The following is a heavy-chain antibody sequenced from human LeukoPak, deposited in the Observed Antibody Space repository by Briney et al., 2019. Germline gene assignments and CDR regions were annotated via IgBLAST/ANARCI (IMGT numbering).Heavy chain of an antibody. D-gene: IGHD3-22*01. V-gene: IGHV2-5*01. CDR1: GFSLSTSGVG. CDR3: AHSRITMIVVVSAGWFDP. J-gene: IGHJ5*02. Sequence: SGPTLVKPTQTLTLTCTFSGFSLSTSGVGVGWIRQPPGKALEWLALIYWNDDKRYSPSLKSRLTITKDTSKNQVVLTMTNMDPVDTATYYCAHSRITMIVVVSAGWFDPWGQGTLVTVSS. CDR2: IYWNDDK.